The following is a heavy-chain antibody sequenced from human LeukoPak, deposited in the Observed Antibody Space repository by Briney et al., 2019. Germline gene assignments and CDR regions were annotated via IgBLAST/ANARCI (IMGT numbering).Heavy chain of an antibody. Sequence: SETLSLTCTVSGGSISSSSYYWSWIRQPPGKGLEWIGYIYHSGSSNYNPSLKSRVTISVDTSKNQFSLKLSSVTAADTAVYYCARADRGYCSTTSCSHYMDVWGKGTTVTVSS. CDR1: GGSISSSSYY. J-gene: IGHJ6*03. V-gene: IGHV4-61*01. CDR3: ARADRGYCSTTSCSHYMDV. CDR2: IYHSGSS. D-gene: IGHD2-2*01.